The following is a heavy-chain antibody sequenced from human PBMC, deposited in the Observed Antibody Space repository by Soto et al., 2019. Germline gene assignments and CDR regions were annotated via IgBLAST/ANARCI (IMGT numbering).Heavy chain of an antibody. CDR3: ARRASNYYGVDV. Sequence: PVGSLKISCNGSGYSFTNYWIGWVRQMPGKGLEWMGTIYPHDSDSIYSPSFQGQVTISADKSISTAYLQWSSLKASDTGIYFCARRASNYYGVDVWGQGTTVTVSS. V-gene: IGHV5-51*01. CDR2: IYPHDSDS. J-gene: IGHJ6*02. CDR1: GYSFTNYW.